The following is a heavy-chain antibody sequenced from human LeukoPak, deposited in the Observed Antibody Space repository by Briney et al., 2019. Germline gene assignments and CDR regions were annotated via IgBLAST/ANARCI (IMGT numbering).Heavy chain of an antibody. J-gene: IGHJ4*02. CDR1: GFTFSSYW. Sequence: GGSLRLSCTASGFTFSSYWMSWVRQAPGKGLEWVANIKQDGSEKYYVDSVKGRFTISRDNAKNSQYLQMNSLRVEDTAVYYCARLSIAAAGSDYWGQGTLVTVSS. CDR3: ARLSIAAAGSDY. D-gene: IGHD6-13*01. V-gene: IGHV3-7*01. CDR2: IKQDGSEK.